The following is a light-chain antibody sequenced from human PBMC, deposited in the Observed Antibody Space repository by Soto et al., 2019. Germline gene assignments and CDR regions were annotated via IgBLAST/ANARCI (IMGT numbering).Light chain of an antibody. Sequence: QSVLTQPPSASGTPGQRVTISCSGSSSNIGSNTVNWYQQLPGTAPKLLIYSNNQRPSGVPDRFSGSKSGTSASLAISGRQSDDEDDYYCAAWDDSLNGVVFGGGTKVTVL. V-gene: IGLV1-44*01. CDR1: SSNIGSNT. J-gene: IGLJ2*01. CDR2: SNN. CDR3: AAWDDSLNGVV.